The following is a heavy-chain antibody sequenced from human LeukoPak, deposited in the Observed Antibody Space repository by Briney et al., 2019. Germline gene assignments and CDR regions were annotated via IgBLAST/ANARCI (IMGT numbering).Heavy chain of an antibody. CDR2: LYTSGRT. V-gene: IGHV3-53*01. D-gene: IGHD6-19*01. J-gene: IGHJ4*02. Sequence: GGSLRLFCAASGFTVSSIYITWVRQAPGKAPESTSLLYTSGRTFYADSVKGRFTISRDNAKNSLFLQMNSLRAEDTAIYYCARDGARQINIAVPGGDYWGQGTLVTVSS. CDR1: GFTVSSIY. CDR3: ARDGARQINIAVPGGDY.